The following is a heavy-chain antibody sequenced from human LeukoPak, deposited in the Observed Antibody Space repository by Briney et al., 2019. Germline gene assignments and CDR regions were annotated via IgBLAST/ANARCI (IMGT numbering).Heavy chain of an antibody. CDR2: INHSGST. CDR3: ARGPVAGRRYYFDY. Sequence: SETLSLTCAVYGGSFSGYYWSWIRQPPGKGLEWIGEINHSGSTNYNPSLKSRVTMSVDTFKNQFSLKLSSVTAADTAVYYCARGPVAGRRYYFDYWGQGTLVTVSS. V-gene: IGHV4-34*01. CDR1: GGSFSGYY. J-gene: IGHJ4*02. D-gene: IGHD6-19*01.